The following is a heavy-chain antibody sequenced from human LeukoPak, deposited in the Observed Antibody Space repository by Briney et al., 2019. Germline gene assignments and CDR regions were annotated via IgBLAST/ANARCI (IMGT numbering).Heavy chain of an antibody. CDR2: TYYRSKWYN. CDR3: ARGALEYSSGWYWFDP. V-gene: IGHV6-1*01. J-gene: IGHJ5*02. Sequence: SQTLSLTCAISGDSVSSNSAAWNWIRQSPSRGLEWLGRTYYRSKWYNDYAVSVKSRITINPDTSKNQFSLQLNSVTPEDTAVYYCARGALEYSSGWYWFDPWGQGTLVTVSS. D-gene: IGHD6-19*01. CDR1: GDSVSSNSAA.